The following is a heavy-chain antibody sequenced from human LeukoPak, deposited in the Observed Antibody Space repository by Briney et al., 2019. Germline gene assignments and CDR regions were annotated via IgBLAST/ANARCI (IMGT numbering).Heavy chain of an antibody. CDR3: ATIKRGSIFGYFDF. D-gene: IGHD5-18*01. J-gene: IGHJ4*02. V-gene: IGHV4-59*11. CDR2: LFDSVNT. Sequence: EPSETLSLTCTVSGGSISSHYWSWIRQPPGKGLEWIAYLFDSVNTKDNPSLQSRLTLSADTSKNQFFLRLSSVTAADTAVYYCATIKRGSIFGYFDFWGQGIKVTVSS. CDR1: GGSISSHY.